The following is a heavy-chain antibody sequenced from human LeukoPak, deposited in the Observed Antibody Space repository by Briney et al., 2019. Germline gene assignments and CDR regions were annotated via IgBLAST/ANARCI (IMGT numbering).Heavy chain of an antibody. J-gene: IGHJ4*02. CDR2: ISYDGSNK. CDR3: AKDAGWVYYGSGSYYKEFDY. D-gene: IGHD3-10*01. CDR1: GFTFSNFG. V-gene: IGHV3-30*18. Sequence: PGRSLRLSCAVSGFTFSNFGMHWVRQAPGKGLEWVAVISYDGSNKYYADPVKGRFTISRDNSKNTLYLQMNSLRVEDTAVYYCAKDAGWVYYGSGSYYKEFDYWGQGTLVTVSS.